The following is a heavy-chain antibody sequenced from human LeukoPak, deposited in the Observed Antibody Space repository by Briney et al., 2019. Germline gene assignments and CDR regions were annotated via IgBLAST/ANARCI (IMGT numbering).Heavy chain of an antibody. Sequence: ASVKVSCRASGYTFTSYGINWVQQAPGQGLEWMGWISAYNGNTNYAQNLQGRVTMTTDTSTSTAYMELRSLRSEDTAVYYCVRSAFHAGSGNYYDYWGQGTLVTVSS. CDR3: VRSAFHAGSGNYYDY. CDR1: GYTFTSYG. D-gene: IGHD3-22*01. J-gene: IGHJ4*02. CDR2: ISAYNGNT. V-gene: IGHV1-18*01.